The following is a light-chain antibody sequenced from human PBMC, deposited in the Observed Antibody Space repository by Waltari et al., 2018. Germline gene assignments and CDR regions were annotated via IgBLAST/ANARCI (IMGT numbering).Light chain of an antibody. J-gene: IGKJ2*02. Sequence: DIQITQSPSSLSASIGDRVSIACRASQNISAHLNWYQQRPGKAPSLLIFAASTLQSGVPSRFTGSGSGTDFILTIRSLQPEDFATYFCQQGYKTPCTFGQGTRLE. CDR3: QQGYKTPCT. CDR2: AAS. V-gene: IGKV1-39*01. CDR1: QNISAH.